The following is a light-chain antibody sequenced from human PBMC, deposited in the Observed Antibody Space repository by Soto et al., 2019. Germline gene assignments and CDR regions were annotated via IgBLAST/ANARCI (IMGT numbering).Light chain of an antibody. V-gene: IGKV3-20*01. Sequence: EIVLTQSPGTLSLSPGERATLSCRASQTVSSSYLAWYQQKPGQAPRLLIYGASSRATGSPDRFSGSGSGTDFTLIISRLEPEDFAAYYCQQYGSTPITFGQGTRLDIK. CDR3: QQYGSTPIT. CDR2: GAS. CDR1: QTVSSSY. J-gene: IGKJ5*01.